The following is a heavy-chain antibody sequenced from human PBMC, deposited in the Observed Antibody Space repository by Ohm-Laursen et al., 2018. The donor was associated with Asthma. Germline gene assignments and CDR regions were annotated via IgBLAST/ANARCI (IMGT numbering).Heavy chain of an antibody. CDR2: IKPDGSEK. V-gene: IGHV3-7*01. Sequence: SLRLSCAASGFTFSRSYMTWVRQAPGKGLESVAKIKPDGSEKYYVDSVKGRFTISRDNAKNSLYLQMNSLRPEDTGVYYCAYETWWRFVNWGQGVLFTVSS. CDR1: GFTFSRSY. J-gene: IGHJ4*02. D-gene: IGHD2-15*01. CDR3: AYETWWRFVN.